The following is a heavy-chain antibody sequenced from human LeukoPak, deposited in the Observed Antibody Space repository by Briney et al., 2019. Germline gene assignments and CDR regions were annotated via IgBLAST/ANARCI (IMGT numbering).Heavy chain of an antibody. CDR3: ARGGDYGDYRNWHLDL. CDR1: GGSFNTFV. CDR2: SIPALPLT. V-gene: IGHV1-69*04. Sequence: SANVSCKASGGSFNTFVVSWVRQVPGQGLEWMGRSIPALPLTNYAQKFQGRLTITADKSTNTAYMKLNSLRSEDKAIYYCARGGDYGDYRNWHLDLWGRGTLVLVSS. J-gene: IGHJ2*01. D-gene: IGHD4-17*01.